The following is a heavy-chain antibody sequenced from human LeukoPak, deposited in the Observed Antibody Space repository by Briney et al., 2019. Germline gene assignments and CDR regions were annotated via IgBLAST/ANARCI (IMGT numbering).Heavy chain of an antibody. D-gene: IGHD6-13*01. J-gene: IGHJ5*02. CDR3: ARAYRSSWYANWFDP. V-gene: IGHV4-38-2*02. Sequence: SETLSLTCTVSGYSISSGYYWGWIRQPPGKGLEWIGSIYHSGSTYYNPSLKSRVTISVDTSKSQFSLKLSSVTAADTAVYFCARAYRSSWYANWFDPWGQGTLVTVSS. CDR2: IYHSGST. CDR1: GYSISSGYY.